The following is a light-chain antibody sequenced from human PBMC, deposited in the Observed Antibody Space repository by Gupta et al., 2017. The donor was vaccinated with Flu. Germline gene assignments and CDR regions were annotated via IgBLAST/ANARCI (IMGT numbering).Light chain of an antibody. J-gene: IGKJ4*01. CDR1: QSVSNN. CDR3: QQYNNWPLT. Sequence: EIVLTTSPATLSVSPGERATLSCGASQSVSNNLAWYQQNAGQAPRVLIYDASTRATGIPVRFSGSGSGTEFTRTISSLQSEDVAVYYCQQYNNWPLTFGGGTKVEMK. CDR2: DAS. V-gene: IGKV3-15*01.